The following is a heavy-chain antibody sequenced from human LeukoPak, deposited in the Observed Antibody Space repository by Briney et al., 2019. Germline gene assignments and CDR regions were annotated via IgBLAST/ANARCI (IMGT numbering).Heavy chain of an antibody. V-gene: IGHV3-30-3*01. Sequence: SGRSLRLSCAASGFTFRSYAMHWVRQAPGKGLEWVAVISYDGSNKYYADSVKGRFTISRDNSKNTLYLQMNSLRAEDTAVYYCARDRARIQLWPDAFDIWGQGTMVTVSS. J-gene: IGHJ3*02. CDR3: ARDRARIQLWPDAFDI. CDR1: GFTFRSYA. CDR2: ISYDGSNK. D-gene: IGHD5-18*01.